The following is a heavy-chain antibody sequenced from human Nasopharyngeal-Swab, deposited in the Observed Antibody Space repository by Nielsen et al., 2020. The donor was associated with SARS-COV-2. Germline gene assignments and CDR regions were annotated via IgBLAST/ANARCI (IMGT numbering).Heavy chain of an antibody. J-gene: IGHJ4*02. Sequence: ASVKVSCKASGYTFTSYAMHWVRQAPGQRLEWMGWINAGNGNTKYSQKFQGRVTFTRDTSASTAYMELSTLRSEDTAVYYCATVGYTSSSDYFDYWGQGTLVTVSS. CDR3: ATVGYTSSSDYFDY. CDR1: GYTFTSYA. V-gene: IGHV1-3*01. D-gene: IGHD6-13*01. CDR2: INAGNGNT.